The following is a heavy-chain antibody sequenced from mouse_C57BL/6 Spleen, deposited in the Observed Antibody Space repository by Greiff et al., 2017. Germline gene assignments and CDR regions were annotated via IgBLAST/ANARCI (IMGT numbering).Heavy chain of an antibody. V-gene: IGHV5-17*01. CDR2: ISSGSSTI. CDR1: GFTFSDYG. CDR3: ARPISNLAWFAY. J-gene: IGHJ3*01. Sequence: DVQLVESGGGLVKPGGSLKLSCAASGFTFSDYGMHWVRQAPEKGLEWVAYISSGSSTIYYADTVKGRFTISRDNAKNTLFLQMTSLRSEDTAMYYCARPISNLAWFAYWGQGTLVTVSA. D-gene: IGHD2-5*01.